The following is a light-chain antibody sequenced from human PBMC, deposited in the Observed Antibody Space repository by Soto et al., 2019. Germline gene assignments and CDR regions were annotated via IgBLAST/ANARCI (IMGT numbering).Light chain of an antibody. CDR2: EAS. J-gene: IGKJ4*01. CDR3: QQHINWPLT. CDR1: QTVSSS. V-gene: IGKV3-11*01. Sequence: EIVLTQSPATLSLSPGERATLSCRASQTVSSSLAWYQQKPGQAPRLLIYEASNRATGIPARFSGSGSGADFTLTISSXEPEDFALYYCQQHINWPLTFGGGTKVDTK.